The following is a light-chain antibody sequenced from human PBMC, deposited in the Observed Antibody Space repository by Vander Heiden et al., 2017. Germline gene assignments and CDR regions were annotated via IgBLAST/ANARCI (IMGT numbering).Light chain of an antibody. Sequence: QSALTQPASVYASPGPSIIISCPGTSSDVGGYNYVSWYQQHPGEARKRMIYDVSNRPSGVSNRFSGSKSGNTASLTISGLQAEDEADYYCSAYTSSSTLVFGGGTKLNGL. V-gene: IGLV2-14*01. CDR2: DVS. CDR3: SAYTSSSTLV. J-gene: IGLJ3*02. CDR1: SSDVGGYNY.